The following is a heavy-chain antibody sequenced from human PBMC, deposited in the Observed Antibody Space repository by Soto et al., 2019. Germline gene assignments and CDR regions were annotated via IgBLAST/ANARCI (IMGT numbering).Heavy chain of an antibody. V-gene: IGHV4-34*01. CDR1: GGSFSGYY. Sequence: SETLSLTCAVYGGSFSGYYWSWIRQPPGKGLEWIGEINHSGSTNYNPYLKSRVTISIDTSKNQFSLKLSSVTAADTAVYYCARAIHCSSTSCYPYYYYGMDVWGQGTTVTVS. CDR2: INHSGST. J-gene: IGHJ6*02. D-gene: IGHD2-2*01. CDR3: ARAIHCSSTSCYPYYYYGMDV.